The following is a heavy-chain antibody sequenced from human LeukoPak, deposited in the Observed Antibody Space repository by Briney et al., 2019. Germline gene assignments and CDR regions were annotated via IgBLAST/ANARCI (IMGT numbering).Heavy chain of an antibody. CDR1: GGTFSSYA. CDR3: AREQNYYYGMDV. V-gene: IGHV1-69*04. J-gene: IGHJ6*02. Sequence: SVKVSCKASGGTFSSYAISWVRQAPGQGLEWMGKIIPILGTANYAQKFQGRVTITADKSTSTAYMDLSSLRSEDTAVYYCAREQNYYYGMDVWGQGTTVTVSS. CDR2: IIPILGTA.